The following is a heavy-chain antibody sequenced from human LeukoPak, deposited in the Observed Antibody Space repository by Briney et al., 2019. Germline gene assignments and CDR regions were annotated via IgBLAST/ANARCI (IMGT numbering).Heavy chain of an antibody. J-gene: IGHJ5*02. CDR2: INPSGGST. CDR3: ARGDIVVVPAAMNWFDP. D-gene: IGHD2-2*01. V-gene: IGHV1-46*01. CDR1: GYTFTSYY. Sequence: ASVKVSCKASGYTFTSYYMHWVRQAPGQGLEWMGIINPSGGSTSYAQKFQGRVTMTRDTSTSTVYMELSSLRSEDTAVYYRARGDIVVVPAAMNWFDPRGQGTLVTVSS.